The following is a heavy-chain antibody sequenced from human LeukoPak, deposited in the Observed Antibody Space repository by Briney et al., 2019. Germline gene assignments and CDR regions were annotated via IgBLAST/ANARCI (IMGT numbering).Heavy chain of an antibody. J-gene: IGHJ4*02. Sequence: ASVKVSCKASGYTFTGYYMHWVRQAPGQGLEWMGWINPNSGGTNYAQKFQGRVTMTRDTSISTAYMELSRLRSDDTAVYYCARDLAYVWFGELLGVVNWGQGTLVTVSS. V-gene: IGHV1-2*02. CDR2: INPNSGGT. D-gene: IGHD3-10*01. CDR1: GYTFTGYY. CDR3: ARDLAYVWFGELLGVVN.